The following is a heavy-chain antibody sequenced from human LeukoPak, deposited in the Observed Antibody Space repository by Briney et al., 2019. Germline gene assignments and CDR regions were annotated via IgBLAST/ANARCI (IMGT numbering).Heavy chain of an antibody. D-gene: IGHD3-22*01. Sequence: SETLSLTCTVSGYSISSGYYWGWIRQPPGKGLEWIGTIYHSGSTHYNPSLKSRVTISVDTSKNQFSLNLSSVTAADTAVYYCARVYYDSSGTYYFDYWGQGTLVTVSS. CDR3: ARVYYDSSGTYYFDY. CDR1: GYSISSGYY. CDR2: IYHSGST. V-gene: IGHV4-38-2*02. J-gene: IGHJ4*02.